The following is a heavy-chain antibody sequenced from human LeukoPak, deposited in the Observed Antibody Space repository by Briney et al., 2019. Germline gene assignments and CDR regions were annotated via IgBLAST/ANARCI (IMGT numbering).Heavy chain of an antibody. J-gene: IGHJ4*02. V-gene: IGHV1-2*02. CDR3: QRDGREWLLY. D-gene: IGHD3-3*01. CDR2: FNPNSGGT. Sequence: ASVKVSRSASGYTFTGYYMHWVRHAPGQGLEWMGWFNPNSGGTNHAQKIQGRVTITSDTSISTASMELSRLRSNDTAVSYAQRDGREWLLYWGQGTLVTVSS. CDR1: GYTFTGYY.